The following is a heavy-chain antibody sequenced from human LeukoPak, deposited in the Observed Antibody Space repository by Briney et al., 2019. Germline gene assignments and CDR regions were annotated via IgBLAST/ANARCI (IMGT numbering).Heavy chain of an antibody. CDR2: ISGSGGST. Sequence: GGSLRLSCAASGFTFSHYAMSWVRQAPGKGLEWVSAISGSGGSTYYADSVKGRFTISRDNSKNTLYLQMNSLRAEDTAVYYCAKDPYYDGSGVNWFDPWGQGTLVTVSS. D-gene: IGHD3-10*01. CDR1: GFTFSHYA. J-gene: IGHJ5*02. V-gene: IGHV3-23*01. CDR3: AKDPYYDGSGVNWFDP.